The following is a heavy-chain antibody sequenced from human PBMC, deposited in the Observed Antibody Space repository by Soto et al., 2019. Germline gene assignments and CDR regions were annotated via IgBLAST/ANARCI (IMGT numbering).Heavy chain of an antibody. CDR2: MHYTGFS. CDR1: GDSGSGGGDY. Sequence: SETLSLSWTVAGDSGSGGGDYWTLIRQSPEKGLEWTGYMHYTGFSHSSPSLKSRLTISVDRSKNQFTLQLTSVTVADTAVYYCATSYGNAWYTYWGQGTQVTVSS. CDR3: ATSYGNAWYTY. J-gene: IGHJ4*02. D-gene: IGHD6-13*01. V-gene: IGHV4-61*08.